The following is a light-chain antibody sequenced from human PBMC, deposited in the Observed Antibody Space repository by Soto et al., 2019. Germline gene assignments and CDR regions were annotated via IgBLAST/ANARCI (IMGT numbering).Light chain of an antibody. CDR3: SSYTPTSPYV. V-gene: IGLV2-14*01. J-gene: IGLJ1*01. Sequence: QSVLTQPASVSGSPGQSITISCTGTSNDVGGYDYVSWYQQHPGKAPKFMIYEVTNRPSGVSHRFSGSKSGNTASLTISVLQAEDEADYYCSSYTPTSPYVFGTGTKVTGL. CDR1: SNDVGGYDY. CDR2: EVT.